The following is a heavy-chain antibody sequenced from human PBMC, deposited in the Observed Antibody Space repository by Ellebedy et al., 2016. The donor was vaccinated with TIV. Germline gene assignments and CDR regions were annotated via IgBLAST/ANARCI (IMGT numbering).Heavy chain of an antibody. J-gene: IGHJ3*02. CDR3: AKEFTSGVNYHSCDI. CDR1: GFTFRDYY. D-gene: IGHD1-7*01. CDR2: ISESSVYI. Sequence: GESLKISXAASGFTFRDYYMSWIRQAPGKGLEWVSYISESSVYINYADSVKGRFTISRDNAKSTVYLQMNSLRAEDTAVYYCAKEFTSGVNYHSCDIWGQGTKVTVSS. V-gene: IGHV3-11*06.